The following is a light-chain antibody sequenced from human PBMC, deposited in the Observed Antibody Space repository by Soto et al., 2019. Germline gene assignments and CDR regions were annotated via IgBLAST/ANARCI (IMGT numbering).Light chain of an antibody. CDR3: QQYNEFQYT. J-gene: IGKJ2*01. CDR2: KAT. Sequence: DIQMTQSPSSLSASVGDRVTITCRASQSISSRLAWYQQKPGQAPKLLIYKATNLQTGVASRFSGSGSGTEFSLTISGLQPDDFVVYFCQQYNEFQYTFGQGTRLDI. V-gene: IGKV1-5*03. CDR1: QSISSR.